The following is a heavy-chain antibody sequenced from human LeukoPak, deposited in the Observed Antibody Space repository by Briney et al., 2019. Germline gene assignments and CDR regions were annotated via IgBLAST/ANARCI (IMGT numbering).Heavy chain of an antibody. Sequence: GASVKVSCKVSGYTLTELSMHWVRQAPGKGLEWMGGFDPEDGETIYAQKFQGRVTMTGDTSTDTAYMELSSLRSEDTAVYYCATGYERGIAFDIWGQGTMVTVSS. D-gene: IGHD6-13*01. CDR1: GYTLTELS. CDR3: ATGYERGIAFDI. CDR2: FDPEDGET. V-gene: IGHV1-24*01. J-gene: IGHJ3*02.